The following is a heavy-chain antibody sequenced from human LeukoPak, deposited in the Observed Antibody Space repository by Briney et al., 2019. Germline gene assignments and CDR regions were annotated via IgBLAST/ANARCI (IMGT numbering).Heavy chain of an antibody. V-gene: IGHV1-2*02. CDR3: ARGDYDILTGYHGNWFDP. CDR2: INPNSGGT. CDR1: GYTFTGYY. D-gene: IGHD3-9*01. J-gene: IGHJ5*02. Sequence: ASVKVSCKASGYTFTGYYMHWVRQAPGQGLEWMGWINPNSGGTNYAQKFQGRITMTRDTSISTAYMELSRLRSDDSAVYYCARGDYDILTGYHGNWFDPWGQGTLVTVSS.